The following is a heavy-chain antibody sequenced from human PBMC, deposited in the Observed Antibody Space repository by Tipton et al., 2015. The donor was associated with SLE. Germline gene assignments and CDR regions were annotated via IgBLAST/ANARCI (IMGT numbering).Heavy chain of an antibody. V-gene: IGHV4-39*07. CDR1: GGSISSSRYY. J-gene: IGHJ5*02. Sequence: TLSLTCTVSGGSISSSRYYWGWIRQPPGKGLEWIGGIYYSGSTYYHPSLKSRVTISVDTSKNQFSLKLSSVTAADTAVYYCASLTLNEGYSGYDSGLGFDPWGQGTLVTVSS. CDR2: IYYSGST. CDR3: ASLTLNEGYSGYDSGLGFDP. D-gene: IGHD5-12*01.